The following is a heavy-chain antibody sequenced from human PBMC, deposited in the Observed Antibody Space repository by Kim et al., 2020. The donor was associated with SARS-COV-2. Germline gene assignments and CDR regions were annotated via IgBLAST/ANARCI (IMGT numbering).Heavy chain of an antibody. D-gene: IGHD2-15*01. J-gene: IGHJ4*02. Sequence: KGRFTISRDNSKNTLYLQMNSLRAEDTAVYYCARDTSPGYCSGGSCYLDYWGQGTLVTVSS. CDR3: ARDTSPGYCSGGSCYLDY. V-gene: IGHV3-30*01.